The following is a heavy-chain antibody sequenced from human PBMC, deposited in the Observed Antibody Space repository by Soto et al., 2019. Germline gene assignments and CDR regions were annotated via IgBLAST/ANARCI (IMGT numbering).Heavy chain of an antibody. J-gene: IGHJ5*02. CDR3: ARQGVVREHWFDP. CDR2: FNPRGGSE. D-gene: IGHD3-3*01. CDR1: GYTFTNYY. V-gene: IGHV1-46*01. Sequence: QVQLVQSGAEVKKPGVSVRVSCKASGYTFTNYYIHWIRQAPGQGLEWMGVFNPRGGSETYAQKFQGRLIMTADTSTSTAYMERSSLRSEDTAVYYCARQGVVREHWFDPWGQGTLFTVSS.